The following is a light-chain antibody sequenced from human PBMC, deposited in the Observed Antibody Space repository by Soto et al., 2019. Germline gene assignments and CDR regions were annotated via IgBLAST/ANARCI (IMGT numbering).Light chain of an antibody. CDR3: SPYTSSTTYV. V-gene: IGLV2-14*01. J-gene: IGLJ1*01. Sequence: QSMLTHTASVSGSPGQSITISCTGPFSDVGGYNSVSWYQQHPGRAPKLMIYEVNNRPSGVSNRFSGSRSGNTASLTISGLQAEDEAEYYCSPYTSSTTYVFGTGTQV. CDR1: FSDVGGYNS. CDR2: EVN.